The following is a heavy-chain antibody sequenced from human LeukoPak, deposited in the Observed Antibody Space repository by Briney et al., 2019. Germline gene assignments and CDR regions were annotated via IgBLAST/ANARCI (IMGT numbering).Heavy chain of an antibody. CDR2: INPSGGST. Sequence: ASVKVSCKASGYTFTSYYMHWVRQAPGQGLEWMGIINPSGGSTSYAQKFQGRVTMTRDMSTSTVYMELSGLRSEDTAVYYCAREALVIPPHPHNWFDPWGQGTLVTVSS. D-gene: IGHD3-9*01. CDR1: GYTFTSYY. CDR3: AREALVIPPHPHNWFDP. J-gene: IGHJ5*02. V-gene: IGHV1-46*01.